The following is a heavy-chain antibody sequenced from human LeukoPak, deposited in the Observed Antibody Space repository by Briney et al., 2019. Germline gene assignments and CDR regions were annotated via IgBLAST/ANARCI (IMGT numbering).Heavy chain of an antibody. V-gene: IGHV1-69*05. CDR2: IIPIFGTA. Sequence: SVKVSCKASGGTFSSYAISWVRQAPGQGLEWMGRIIPIFGTANYAQKFQGRVTITTDESTSTAYMELSSLRPEDTAVYYCARDRYDILTGYYKDAYFDYWGQGTLVTVSS. CDR3: ARDRYDILTGYYKDAYFDY. J-gene: IGHJ4*02. D-gene: IGHD3-9*01. CDR1: GGTFSSYA.